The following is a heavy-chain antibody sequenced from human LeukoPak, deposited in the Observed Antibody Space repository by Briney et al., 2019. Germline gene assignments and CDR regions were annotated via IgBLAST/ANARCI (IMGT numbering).Heavy chain of an antibody. Sequence: GGSLRLSCAASGFTVSSNYMNWVRQAPGKGLEWVSVIYSGGSTYYADSVRGRFTISRDSSKNTLYLQMNSLRAEDTAVYYCVSMVRGIGYWGQGTLVTVSP. D-gene: IGHD3-10*01. J-gene: IGHJ4*02. CDR3: VSMVRGIGY. CDR1: GFTVSSNY. V-gene: IGHV3-53*01. CDR2: IYSGGST.